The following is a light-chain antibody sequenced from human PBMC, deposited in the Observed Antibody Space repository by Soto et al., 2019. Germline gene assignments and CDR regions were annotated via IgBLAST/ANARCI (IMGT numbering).Light chain of an antibody. V-gene: IGLV1-40*01. CDR1: SSNIGAGYD. Sequence: QSVLTQPASVSGAPGQRVTISCTGSSSNIGAGYDVHWYQQLPGTAPKLLIYGNSNRPSGVPDRFSGSKSGTSASLAITGLQAEDEADYSCQSFDSSLGAYVFGTGTKVTVL. CDR2: GNS. J-gene: IGLJ1*01. CDR3: QSFDSSLGAYV.